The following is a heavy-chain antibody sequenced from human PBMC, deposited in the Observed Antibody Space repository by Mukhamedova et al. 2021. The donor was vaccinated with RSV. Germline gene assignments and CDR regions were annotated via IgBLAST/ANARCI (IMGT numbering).Heavy chain of an antibody. CDR2: TYYRSKWYN. V-gene: IGHV6-1*01. D-gene: IGHD1-26*01. CDR3: ARAGIVGATNYFDY. Sequence: EWLGRTYYRSKWYNDYAVSVKSRITINPDTSKNQFSLQPNSVTPEDTAVYYCARAGIVGATNYFDYWGQGTLVTVSS. J-gene: IGHJ4*02.